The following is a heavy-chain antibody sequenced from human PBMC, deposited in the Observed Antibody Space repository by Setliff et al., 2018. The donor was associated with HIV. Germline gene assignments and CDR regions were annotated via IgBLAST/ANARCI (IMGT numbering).Heavy chain of an antibody. CDR3: AKGGANGWYGGYFQH. CDR1: GFTFSNYG. J-gene: IGHJ1*01. Sequence: LRLSCAASGFTFSNYGMHWVRQAPGKGLEWVAVISYDGSNKYYADSVKGRFTISRDNSKNTLYLQMSSLRAEDTAVYYCAKGGANGWYGGYFQHWGQGTLVTVSS. D-gene: IGHD6-19*01. V-gene: IGHV3-30*18. CDR2: ISYDGSNK.